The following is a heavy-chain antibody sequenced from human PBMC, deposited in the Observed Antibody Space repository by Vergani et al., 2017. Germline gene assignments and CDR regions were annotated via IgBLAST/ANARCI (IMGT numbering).Heavy chain of an antibody. J-gene: IGHJ5*02. D-gene: IGHD3/OR15-3a*01. CDR2: LNNDGHT. CDR1: GESFSSFY. V-gene: IGHV4-34*02. Sequence: QVQLQQWGAGVVKPSGTLSLTCAVFGESFSSFYWSWIRPPPGKGLEWIGELNNDGHTNYNPSLESRVTVSRDTAKNQFSLKLMSVTAADTAVYYCAREETRTDWLDPWGQGTQVIVSS. CDR3: AREETRTDWLDP.